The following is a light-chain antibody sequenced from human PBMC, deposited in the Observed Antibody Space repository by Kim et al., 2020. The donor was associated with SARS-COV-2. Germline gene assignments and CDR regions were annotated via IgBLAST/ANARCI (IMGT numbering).Light chain of an antibody. V-gene: IGKV1-27*01. J-gene: IGKJ1*01. Sequence: SASVGDRVTITCRASQGISNNLAWYQHKPGKVPTLLIFAASTLQSGVPSRFSGSGSGTDFTLTISSLQPDDFATYYCQKYNSAPWTFGQGTKVDIK. CDR2: AAS. CDR3: QKYNSAPWT. CDR1: QGISNN.